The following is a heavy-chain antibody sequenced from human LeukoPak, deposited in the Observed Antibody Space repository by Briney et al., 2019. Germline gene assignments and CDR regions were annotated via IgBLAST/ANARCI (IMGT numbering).Heavy chain of an antibody. V-gene: IGHV3-48*01. J-gene: IGHJ4*02. Sequence: GGSLRLSCAASGFTFSSYSMNWVRQAPGKGLEWVSYISSSSSTIYYADSVKGRFTISRDNAKNSLYLQMNSLRAEDTAVYYCAKLKGSSTSCFDYWGQGTLVTVSS. CDR2: ISSSSSTI. CDR3: AKLKGSSTSCFDY. CDR1: GFTFSSYS. D-gene: IGHD2-2*01.